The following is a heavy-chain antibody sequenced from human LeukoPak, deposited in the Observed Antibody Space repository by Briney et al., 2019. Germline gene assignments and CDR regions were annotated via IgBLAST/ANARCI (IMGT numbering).Heavy chain of an antibody. CDR1: DYSISNTYY. V-gene: IGHV4-38-2*02. CDR2: IHHSGIT. Sequence: SETLSLTCTVSDYSISNTYYWGWIRQPPGKGLEWIGNIHHSGITNYNPSLKGRVSISMDTSKNQFSLKLTSLKAADTAVYYCARPARDYYDSSGYYYFDYWGQGTLVTVSS. D-gene: IGHD3-22*01. J-gene: IGHJ4*02. CDR3: ARPARDYYDSSGYYYFDY.